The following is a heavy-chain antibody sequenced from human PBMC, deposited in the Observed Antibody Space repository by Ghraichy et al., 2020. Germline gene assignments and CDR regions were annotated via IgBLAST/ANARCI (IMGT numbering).Heavy chain of an antibody. V-gene: IGHV4-30-4*01. CDR3: ARVKDDTVLTDFHSNDAFDI. J-gene: IGHJ3*02. D-gene: IGHD3-9*01. CDR1: GGSISSDDYY. Sequence: SQTLSLTCTVSGGSISSDDYYWSWIRQTPGKGLEWIGYIYYSGSTHYNPSLKSRITMSVDTSKNQFSLKLRSVTAADTAVYYCARVKDDTVLTDFHSNDAFDIWGQGTMVIVSA. CDR2: IYYSGST.